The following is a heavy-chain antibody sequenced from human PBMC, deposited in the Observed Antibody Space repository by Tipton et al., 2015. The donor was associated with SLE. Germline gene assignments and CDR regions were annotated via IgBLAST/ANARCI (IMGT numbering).Heavy chain of an antibody. V-gene: IGHV1-69*09. D-gene: IGHD3-22*01. Sequence: QLVQSGAGVKKPGSSVKVSCKASGGTFSSYTISWVRQAPGQGLEWMGRIIPILGIANYAQKFQGRVTITADKSTSTAYMELSSLRSEDTAVYYCARNVWEYYYDSSGYLSYWGQGTLVTVSS. J-gene: IGHJ4*02. CDR2: IIPILGIA. CDR3: ARNVWEYYYDSSGYLSY. CDR1: GGTFSSYT.